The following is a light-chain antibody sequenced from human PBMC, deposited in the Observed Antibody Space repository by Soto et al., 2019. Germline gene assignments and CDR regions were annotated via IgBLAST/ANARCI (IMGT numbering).Light chain of an antibody. CDR3: QQTYSSPR. CDR1: QGVGVY. CDR2: TVS. V-gene: IGKV1-39*01. J-gene: IGKJ2*03. Sequence: IEMTQSPSSLFEPVGTKATIPCRASQGVGVYLNWFQQKPGKAPPLLIHTVSRLQRGVPPRFSGSGSGTHFTLTITSLQPEDFADYFCQQTYSSPRFGQGTKLEIE.